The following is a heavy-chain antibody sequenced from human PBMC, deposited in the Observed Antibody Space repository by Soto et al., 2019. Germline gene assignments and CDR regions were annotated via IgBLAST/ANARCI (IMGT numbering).Heavy chain of an antibody. CDR2: IYHSGST. CDR3: ARSGYYHNSGMDV. J-gene: IGHJ6*02. D-gene: IGHD3-3*01. Sequence: QLQLQESGSGLVKPSQTLSLTCAVSGGSISSGGYSWSWIRQPPGKGLEWIGYIYHSGSTYYNPSLKSRVTLSVDRSKNQFSLKLNSVTAADTAVYYSARSGYYHNSGMDVWGQGTTVTVSS. V-gene: IGHV4-30-2*01. CDR1: GGSISSGGYS.